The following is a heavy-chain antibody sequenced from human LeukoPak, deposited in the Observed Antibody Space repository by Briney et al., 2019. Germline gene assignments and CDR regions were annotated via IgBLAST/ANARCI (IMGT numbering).Heavy chain of an antibody. CDR2: INAGNGNT. D-gene: IGHD3-10*01. CDR3: ARDRRSYYYYGSGSYDY. V-gene: IGHV1-3*01. J-gene: IGHJ4*02. Sequence: ASVKVSCKASGYTFTSYAMHWVRQAPGQRLEWMGWINAGNGNTKYSQKFQGRVTITRDTSASTAYMELGSLRSEDTAVYYCARDRRSYYYYGSGSYDYWGQGTLVTVSS. CDR1: GYTFTSYA.